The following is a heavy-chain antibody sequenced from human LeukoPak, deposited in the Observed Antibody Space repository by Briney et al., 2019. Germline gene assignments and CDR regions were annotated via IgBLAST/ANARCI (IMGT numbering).Heavy chain of an antibody. D-gene: IGHD2/OR15-2a*01. Sequence: PSETLSLTCAVYGGSFSDYYWSWIRQPPGKGLEWIGVINHSRSTNYNPSLKSRVTILVDTSKNQFSLKLRSVTAADTAVYYCARELTSMPPGGYWGQGTLVTVSS. V-gene: IGHV4-34*01. CDR2: INHSRST. CDR3: ARELTSMPPGGY. J-gene: IGHJ4*02. CDR1: GGSFSDYY.